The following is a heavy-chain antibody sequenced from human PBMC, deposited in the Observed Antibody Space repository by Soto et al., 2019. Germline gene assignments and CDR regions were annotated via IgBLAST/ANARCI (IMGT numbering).Heavy chain of an antibody. CDR2: IHWDDGK. J-gene: IGHJ6*02. V-gene: IGHV2-5*02. CDR1: GFSLSTDGVG. CDR3: AHRRVLYGMGV. Sequence: QITLKESGPTLVKPTQTLTLTCTFTGFSLSTDGVGVGWIRQPPGKALEWLAAIHWDDGKFHSPALKSRLTIPKDTAKHQVVLTMTNMDPVDTATHHCAHRRVLYGMGVWGQGTTGTGS.